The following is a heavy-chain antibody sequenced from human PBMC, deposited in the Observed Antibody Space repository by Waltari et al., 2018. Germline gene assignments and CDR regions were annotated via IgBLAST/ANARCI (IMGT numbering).Heavy chain of an antibody. CDR2: IYWDDDT. CDR3: AHFAYRVSRLLDH. CDR1: GFSISSNGVA. V-gene: IGHV2-5*02. J-gene: IGHJ4*02. D-gene: IGHD1-26*01. Sequence: QITLKESGPTLVKPTETVTLTCSLSGFSISSNGVAVGWIRQPPGKAPESLAIIYWDDDTLYSPSLRDRITITKDTSKNQVVLTMTNMDPVDTATYFCAHFAYRVSRLLDHWGQGALVTVSS.